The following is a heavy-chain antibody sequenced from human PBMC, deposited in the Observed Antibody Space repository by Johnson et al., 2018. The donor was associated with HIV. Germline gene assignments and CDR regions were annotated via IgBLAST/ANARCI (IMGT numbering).Heavy chain of an antibody. Sequence: QVQLVESGGGLVKPGGSLRLYCAASGFTFSDYYMSWVRQAPGKGLEWVSTINWNGGNTGYADSVKGRFTISRDNAKNALYLHMNSLRAEDTAVYYCAREMAWEDAFDIWGQGTMVTVSS. D-gene: IGHD5-24*01. CDR3: AREMAWEDAFDI. CDR1: GFTFSDYY. V-gene: IGHV3-11*06. CDR2: INWNGGNT. J-gene: IGHJ3*02.